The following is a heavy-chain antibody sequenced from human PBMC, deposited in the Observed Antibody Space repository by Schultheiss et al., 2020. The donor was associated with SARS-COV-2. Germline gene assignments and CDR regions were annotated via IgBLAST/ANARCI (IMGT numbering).Heavy chain of an antibody. CDR2: IYYSGST. Sequence: SETLSLTCAVYGASFSGYYWSWIRQPPGKGLEWIGNIYYSGSTYDNPSLKSRVTISVDTSKNQFSLKLSSVTAADTAVYYCARSLTAMGEFDPWGQGTLVTVSS. J-gene: IGHJ5*02. D-gene: IGHD5-18*01. CDR3: ARSLTAMGEFDP. CDR1: GASFSGYY. V-gene: IGHV4-34*01.